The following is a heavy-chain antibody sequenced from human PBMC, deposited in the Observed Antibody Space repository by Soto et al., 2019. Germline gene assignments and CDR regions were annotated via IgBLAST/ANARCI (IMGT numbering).Heavy chain of an antibody. CDR2: FDPEDGET. CDR1: GYTLTDLS. Sequence: GASVKVSCKVSGYTLTDLSMHWVRQAPGKGLEWMGGFDPEDGETIYAQKFQGRVTMTEDTSTDTAYMELSSLRSEDTAVYYCAMGVLRFLEWSYWGQGTLVTVSS. D-gene: IGHD3-3*01. V-gene: IGHV1-24*01. J-gene: IGHJ4*02. CDR3: AMGVLRFLEWSY.